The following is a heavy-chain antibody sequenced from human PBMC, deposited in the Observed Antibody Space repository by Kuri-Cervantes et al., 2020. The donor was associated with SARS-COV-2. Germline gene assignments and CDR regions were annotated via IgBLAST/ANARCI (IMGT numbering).Heavy chain of an antibody. D-gene: IGHD1-26*01. CDR2: ISGSGGGT. CDR3: TRDGGGSYFWFDP. V-gene: IGHV3-23*01. CDR1: GFTFSNYA. Sequence: GGSLRLSCAASGFTFSNYAMNWVRQAPGKGLEWVSGISGSGGGTYYPDSVKGRFTISRDNSKNTLYLQLNSLRSDDTAVYYCTRDGGGSYFWFDPWGQGTLVTVSS. J-gene: IGHJ5*02.